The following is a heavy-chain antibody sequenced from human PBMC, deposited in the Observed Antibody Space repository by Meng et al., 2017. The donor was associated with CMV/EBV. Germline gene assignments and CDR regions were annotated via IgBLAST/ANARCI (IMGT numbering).Heavy chain of an antibody. Sequence: GESLKISCAASGFTFSSYSMNWVRQAPGKGLEWVSSISSSSSYIYYADSVKGRFTISRDNAKNSLYLQMNSLRAEDTAVYYCAREGDRITIFGVRPDGMDVWGQGTTVTVSS. CDR1: GFTFSSYS. J-gene: IGHJ6*02. CDR2: ISSSSSYI. CDR3: AREGDRITIFGVRPDGMDV. V-gene: IGHV3-21*01. D-gene: IGHD3-3*01.